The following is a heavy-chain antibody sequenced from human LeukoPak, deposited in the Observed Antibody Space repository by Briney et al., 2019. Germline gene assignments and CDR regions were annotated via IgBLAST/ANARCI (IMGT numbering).Heavy chain of an antibody. CDR3: ARDIWGYCSGGSCYLFDY. J-gene: IGHJ4*02. V-gene: IGHV1-46*01. CDR1: GYTFTSYY. CDR2: INPSGGST. Sequence: ASVKVSCKASGYTFTSYYMHRVRQAPGQGLEWMGIINPSGGSTSYAQKFQGRVTMTRDTSTSTVYMELSSLRSEDTAVYYCARDIWGYCSGGSCYLFDYWGQGTLVTVSS. D-gene: IGHD2-15*01.